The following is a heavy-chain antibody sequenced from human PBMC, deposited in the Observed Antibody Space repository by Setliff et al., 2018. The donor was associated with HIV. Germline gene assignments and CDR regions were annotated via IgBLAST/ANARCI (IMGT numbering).Heavy chain of an antibody. J-gene: IGHJ6*02. CDR2: IYHSGIT. Sequence: SETLSLTCAVSGGSISSSNWWSWARQPPGKGLEWIGEIYHSGITTYNPSLKSRVTISVDSSKNQFSLKLSSVTAADTAVYFCARGGLDYYYAMDVWGQGTTVTVSS. CDR1: GGSISSSNW. V-gene: IGHV4-4*02. CDR3: ARGGLDYYYAMDV.